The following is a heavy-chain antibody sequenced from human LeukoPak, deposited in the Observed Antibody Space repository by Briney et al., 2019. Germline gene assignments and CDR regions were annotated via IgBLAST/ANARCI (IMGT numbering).Heavy chain of an antibody. D-gene: IGHD3-22*01. Sequence: SVKVSCKASGGTFSSYAISWVRQATGQGLEWMGGIIPIFGTANYAQKFQGRVTITADESTSTAYMELSSLRSEDTAVYYCAREQVVGKGWFDYWGQGTLVTVSS. CDR1: GGTFSSYA. CDR3: AREQVVGKGWFDY. CDR2: IIPIFGTA. J-gene: IGHJ4*02. V-gene: IGHV1-69*01.